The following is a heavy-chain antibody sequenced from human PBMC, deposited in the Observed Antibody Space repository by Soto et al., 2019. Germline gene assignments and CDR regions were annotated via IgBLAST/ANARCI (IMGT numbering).Heavy chain of an antibody. CDR2: INPNSGGT. J-gene: IGHJ5*02. Sequence: ASVKVSCKASGYTFTGYYMHWVRQAPGQGLEWMGWINPNSGGTNYAQKFRGRVTMTRDTSISTAYMELSRLRSDDTAVYYCARARRALVIRVTGLGSTNWFDPWGQGTLVTVSS. V-gene: IGHV1-2*02. CDR1: GYTFTGYY. CDR3: ARARRALVIRVTGLGSTNWFDP. D-gene: IGHD2-21*01.